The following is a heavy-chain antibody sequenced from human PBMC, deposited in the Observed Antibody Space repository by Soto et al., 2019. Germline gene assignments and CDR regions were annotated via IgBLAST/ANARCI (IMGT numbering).Heavy chain of an antibody. CDR2: ISTDNGNT. CDR3: GRDQGITPVGVYSIYYDGMEV. V-gene: IGHV1-18*01. Sequence: ASLKVSCKTSGYTFTSCVLIWLRQAPGQGLEWMGWISTDNGNTNYAQHLQGRVSMTTDTSTSTAYMDLRSLRSDDTAVYYCGRDQGITPVGVYSIYYDGMEVWRQ. CDR1: GYTFTSCV. D-gene: IGHD2-8*01. J-gene: IGHJ6*02.